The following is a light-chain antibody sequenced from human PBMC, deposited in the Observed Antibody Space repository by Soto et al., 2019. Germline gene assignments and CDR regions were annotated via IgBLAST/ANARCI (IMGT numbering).Light chain of an antibody. Sequence: QSVLTQPPSVSAAPGQKVTISCSGSSSNIGNNYVSWYQQLPGTAPKLLIYDNSERPSGIPGRFSGSKSGASATLGITGLQTGDEAGYYCGTWDSSLSAVVFGGGTKLTVL. V-gene: IGLV1-51*01. J-gene: IGLJ2*01. CDR1: SSNIGNNY. CDR3: GTWDSSLSAVV. CDR2: DNS.